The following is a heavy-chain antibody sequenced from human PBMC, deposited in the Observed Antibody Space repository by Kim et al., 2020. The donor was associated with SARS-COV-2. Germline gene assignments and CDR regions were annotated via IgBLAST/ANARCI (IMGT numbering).Heavy chain of an antibody. J-gene: IGHJ3*02. V-gene: IGHV4-59*01. Sequence: SETLSLTCTVSGGSISSYYWNWIRQPPGKGLEWIGYIYYSGSTDYNPSLKSRVTISVDTSKNQFSLKLSSVTAADTAVYYCARDSGSWGHAFDIWGQGT. D-gene: IGHD1-26*01. CDR1: GGSISSYY. CDR2: IYYSGST. CDR3: ARDSGSWGHAFDI.